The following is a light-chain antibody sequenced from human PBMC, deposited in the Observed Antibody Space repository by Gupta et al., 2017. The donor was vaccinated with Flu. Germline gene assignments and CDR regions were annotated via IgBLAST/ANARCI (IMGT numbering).Light chain of an antibody. CDR2: WAS. CDR1: QSILYTSNNKNN. CDR3: QQYHSTPFT. J-gene: IGKJ4*01. V-gene: IGKV4-1*01. Sequence: DIVMTQSPDSLAGSLGGRAHINCKSSQSILYTSNNKNNLAWYQQKPGQPPNLLIFWASSRESGVPDRFSGSGSGTDFTLTISSLQAEDVAVYYCQQYHSTPFTFGGGTKVVIK.